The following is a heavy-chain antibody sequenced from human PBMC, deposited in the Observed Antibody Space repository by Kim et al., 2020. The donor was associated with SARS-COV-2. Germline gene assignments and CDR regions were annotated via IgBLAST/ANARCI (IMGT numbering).Heavy chain of an antibody. J-gene: IGHJ4*02. V-gene: IGHV3-30*18. CDR3: AKDPRLFELTTMMTAGVPV. CDR1: GFTFNNYG. CDR2: ISYEGSIE. Sequence: GGSLRLSCAASGFTFNNYGMHWVRQAPGKGLEWVSFISYEGSIEYYADSVKGRFTISRDYSKNTLFLQMNSLRAEDTGVYYGAKDPRLFELTTMMTAGVPVWGQGNLVTVSS. D-gene: IGHD4-17*01.